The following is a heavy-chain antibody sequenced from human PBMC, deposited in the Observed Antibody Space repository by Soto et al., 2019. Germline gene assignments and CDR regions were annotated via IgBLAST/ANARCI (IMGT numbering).Heavy chain of an antibody. Sequence: GESLKISCKGSGYSFTSYWIGRVRQMPGKGLEWMGIIYPGDSDTRYSPSFQGQVTISADKSISTAYLQWSSLKASDTAMYYCASSYYDFWSGDYNWFDPWGQGTLVT. J-gene: IGHJ5*02. CDR2: IYPGDSDT. V-gene: IGHV5-51*01. D-gene: IGHD3-3*01. CDR1: GYSFTSYW. CDR3: ASSYYDFWSGDYNWFDP.